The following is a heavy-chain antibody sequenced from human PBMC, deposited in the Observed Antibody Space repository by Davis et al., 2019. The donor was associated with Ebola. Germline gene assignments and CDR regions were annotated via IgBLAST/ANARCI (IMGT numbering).Heavy chain of an antibody. D-gene: IGHD6-13*01. V-gene: IGHV4-59*08. CDR2: VDYTGST. CDR3: ARRGTSSWYAGWFDP. J-gene: IGHJ5*02. CDR1: GGSISTYY. Sequence: MPSETLSLTCTVSGGSISTYYWNWIRQAPGKGPEWIGYVDYTGSTNYNPSLNRRVTILLDRPKNQFSLKLSSVTAADTAVYYCARRGTSSWYAGWFDPWGQGTLVTVSS.